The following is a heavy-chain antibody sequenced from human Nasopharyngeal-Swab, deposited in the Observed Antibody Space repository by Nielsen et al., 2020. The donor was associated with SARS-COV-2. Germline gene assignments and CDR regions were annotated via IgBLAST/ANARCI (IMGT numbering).Heavy chain of an antibody. CDR1: GGSFSGYY. CDR2: INHSGST. Sequence: SQTLSLTCAVYGGSFSGYYWSWIRQPPGKGLEWIGEINHSGSTNYNPSLKSRVTISVDTSKNQFSLKLTSVTAADTAVYYYARDSSGGDYDGMNYWGQGTLVTVSS. J-gene: IGHJ4*02. CDR3: ARDSSGGDYDGMNY. V-gene: IGHV4-34*01. D-gene: IGHD4-23*01.